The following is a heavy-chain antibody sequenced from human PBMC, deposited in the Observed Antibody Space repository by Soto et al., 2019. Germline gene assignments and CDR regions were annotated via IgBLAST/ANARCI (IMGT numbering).Heavy chain of an antibody. CDR2: IIPIFGTA. CDR3: AREDREPFFDY. V-gene: IGHV1-69*12. D-gene: IGHD1-1*01. J-gene: IGHJ4*02. CDR1: GGTFSSYA. Sequence: QVQLVQSGAEVKKPGSSVKVSCKASGGTFSSYAISWVRQAPGQGLEWMGGIIPIFGTANYAQKFQGRVTITADESTSTADMELSSLRSEDTAVYSCAREDREPFFDYWGQGTLVTVSS.